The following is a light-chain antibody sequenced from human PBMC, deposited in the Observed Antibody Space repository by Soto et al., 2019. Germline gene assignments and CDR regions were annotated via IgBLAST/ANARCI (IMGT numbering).Light chain of an antibody. J-gene: IGKJ4*01. CDR1: QSVSSY. V-gene: IGKV3-11*01. CDR2: DAS. Sequence: DILLTQSPSTLSSSVGDRATISCRASQSVSSYLAWYQQKPGQAPKLLIYDASNMATGIPSRFSGSGSGTDFTLTISSLQPEDFAVYYCQQRRDWPLTFGGGTKVEI. CDR3: QQRRDWPLT.